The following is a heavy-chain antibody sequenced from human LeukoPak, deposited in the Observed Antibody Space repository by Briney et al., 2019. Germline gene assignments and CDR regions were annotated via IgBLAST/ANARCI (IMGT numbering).Heavy chain of an antibody. D-gene: IGHD3-22*01. CDR1: GGSISSGGYY. Sequence: SQTLSLTCTVSGGSISSGGYYWSWIRQHPGKGLEWIGYIYYSGSTNYNPSLKSRVTISVDTSKNQFSLKLSSVTAADTAVYYCARHSPWDSSGYYLDYWGQGTLVTVSS. CDR3: ARHSPWDSSGYYLDY. V-gene: IGHV4-31*03. J-gene: IGHJ4*02. CDR2: IYYSGST.